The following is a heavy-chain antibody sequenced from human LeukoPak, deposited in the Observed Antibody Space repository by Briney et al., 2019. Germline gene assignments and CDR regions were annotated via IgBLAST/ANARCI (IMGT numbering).Heavy chain of an antibody. D-gene: IGHD3-22*01. CDR2: INTSGST. CDR3: ARDSRGTDPWYFGV. J-gene: IGHJ2*01. Sequence: SETLSLTCTVSGPVSGEPISTHSWSWFRQPAGKGPEWLGRINTSGSTYYNPSLKSRVTISVDKSKNQLSLKVNSVTAADTAVYYCARDSRGTDPWYFGVWRRGTLVTVSS. V-gene: IGHV4-4*07. CDR1: GEPISTHS.